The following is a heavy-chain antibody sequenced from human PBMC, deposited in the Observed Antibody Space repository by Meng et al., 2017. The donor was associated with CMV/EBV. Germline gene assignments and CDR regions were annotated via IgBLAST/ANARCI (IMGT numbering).Heavy chain of an antibody. CDR3: ARSRGYCSSTSCSSVSGGTGYYYYGMDV. CDR1: GFTFSSYW. J-gene: IGHJ6*02. V-gene: IGHV3-74*01. CDR2: INSDGSST. Sequence: GGSLRLSCAASGFTFSSYWMHWVRQAPGKGLVWVSRINSDGSSTSYADSVKGRFTISRDNAKNTLYLQMNSLRAADTAVYYCARSRGYCSSTSCSSVSGGTGYYYYGMDVWGQGTTVTVSS. D-gene: IGHD2-2*01.